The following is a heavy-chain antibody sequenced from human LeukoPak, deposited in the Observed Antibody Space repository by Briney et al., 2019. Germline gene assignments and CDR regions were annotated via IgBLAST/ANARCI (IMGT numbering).Heavy chain of an antibody. D-gene: IGHD6-19*01. CDR1: GGSISSSSYY. CDR3: ASLYSSGWYGGGYYFDY. CDR2: IYYSGST. J-gene: IGHJ4*02. Sequence: SETLSLTCTVSGGSISSSSYYWGWIRQPPGKGLEWIGNIYYSGSTYYNPSLESRVTMSLDTSKNQFSLKLSSVTAADTAVYYCASLYSSGWYGGGYYFDYWGQGTLVTVSS. V-gene: IGHV4-39*07.